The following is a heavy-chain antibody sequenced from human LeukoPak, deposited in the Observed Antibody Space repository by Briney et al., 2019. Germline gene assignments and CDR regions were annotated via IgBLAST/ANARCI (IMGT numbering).Heavy chain of an antibody. D-gene: IGHD6-19*01. J-gene: IGHJ4*02. V-gene: IGHV6-1*01. Sequence: SQTLSLTCAISGDSVSSNSATWNWIRQSPSRGLEWLGRTYYRSKWYNDYAVSVKSRITINPETSKNQFTLQLNSMTPEDTAVYYCARVKWRGPTSSGWLDYWGQGTLVTVSS. CDR1: GDSVSSNSAT. CDR3: ARVKWRGPTSSGWLDY. CDR2: TYYRSKWYN.